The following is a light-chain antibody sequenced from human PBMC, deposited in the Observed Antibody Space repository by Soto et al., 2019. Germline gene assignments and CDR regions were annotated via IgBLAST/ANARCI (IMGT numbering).Light chain of an antibody. CDR1: QSISTW. CDR3: QQYNSYWT. J-gene: IGKJ1*01. CDR2: DAS. V-gene: IGKV1-5*01. Sequence: DIQMTQSPSTLSASVGDRVTITCRASQSISTWVAWYQQKTGKAPKLLIYDASSLESGVPSRFSGSGSGTKFTLTISSLQPDDFATYYCQQYNSYWTFGQGTKVEVK.